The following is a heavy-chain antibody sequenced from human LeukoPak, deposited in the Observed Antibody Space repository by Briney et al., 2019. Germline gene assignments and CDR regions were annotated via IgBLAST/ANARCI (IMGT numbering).Heavy chain of an antibody. CDR3: ASWLGYCSGGSCYTPGRNAFDI. J-gene: IGHJ3*02. V-gene: IGHV4-34*01. D-gene: IGHD2-15*01. Sequence: PSETLSLTCAVSGGSFSGYYWSWVRQPPGKGLEWIGEINHSGSTNYNPSLKSRVTISVDTSKNQFSLKLSSVTAADTAVYYCASWLGYCSGGSCYTPGRNAFDIWGQGTMATVSS. CDR2: INHSGST. CDR1: GGSFSGYY.